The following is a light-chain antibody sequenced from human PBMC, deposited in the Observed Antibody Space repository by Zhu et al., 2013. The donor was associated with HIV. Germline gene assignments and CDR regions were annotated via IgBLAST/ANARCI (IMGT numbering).Light chain of an antibody. J-gene: IGLJ1*01. Sequence: SYELTQPPSVSVSPGQTASITCSGDKLGDKYACWYQQKPGQSPVLVIYQDSKRPSGIPERFSGSNSGNTATLTISGTQAMDEADYYCQAWDSXGRGVFGTGTKVTVL. CDR1: KLGDKY. CDR2: QDS. CDR3: QAWDSXGRGV. V-gene: IGLV3-1*01.